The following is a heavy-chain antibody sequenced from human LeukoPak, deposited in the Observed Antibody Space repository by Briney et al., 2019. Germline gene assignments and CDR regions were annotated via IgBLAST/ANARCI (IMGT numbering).Heavy chain of an antibody. CDR3: ARVLGSGSKNDY. J-gene: IGHJ4*02. CDR2: INPSSGGT. D-gene: IGHD1-26*01. V-gene: IGHV1-2*02. CDR1: GYTFTGYY. Sequence: GASVKVSCKASGYTFTGYYMHWVRQAPGQGLEWMGWINPSSGGTNYAQKFQGRVTMTRDTSISTAYMELSRLRSDDTAVYYCARVLGSGSKNDYWGQGTLVTVSS.